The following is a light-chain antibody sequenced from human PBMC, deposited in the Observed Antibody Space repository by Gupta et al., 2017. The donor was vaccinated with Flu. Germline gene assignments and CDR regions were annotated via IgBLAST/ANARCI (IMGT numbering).Light chain of an antibody. CDR3: QQYNSYPRT. J-gene: IGKJ1*01. CDR2: AAS. Sequence: PSSFSASTGDRVTIPCRASQGISSYLAWYQQKPGKAPKLLIYAASNLQSGVPSRFSGSGSGTDFTLTISCLESEDFATYYCQQYNSYPRTFGQGTKVEIK. V-gene: IGKV1-8*01. CDR1: QGISSY.